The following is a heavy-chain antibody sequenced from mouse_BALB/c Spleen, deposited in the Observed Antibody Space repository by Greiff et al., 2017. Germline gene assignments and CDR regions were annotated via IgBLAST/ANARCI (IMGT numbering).Heavy chain of an antibody. CDR3: AALLRLGAMDY. J-gene: IGHJ4*01. CDR1: GFTFSSYG. CDR2: ISSGGSYT. V-gene: IGHV5-6*01. D-gene: IGHD1-2*01. Sequence: EVQGVESGGDLVKPGGSLKLSCAASGFTFSSYGMSWVRQTPDKRLEWVATISSGGSYTYYPDSVKGRFTISRDNAKNTLYLQMSSLKSEDTAMYYCAALLRLGAMDYWGQGTSVTVSS.